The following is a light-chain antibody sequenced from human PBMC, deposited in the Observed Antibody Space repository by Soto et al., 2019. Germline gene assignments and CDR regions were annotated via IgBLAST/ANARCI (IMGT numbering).Light chain of an antibody. V-gene: IGKV1-5*01. Sequence: DIQMTQSPSTLSASVGDRLTITCRASQSISSWLAWYQQRPGKAPKLLIFDASSLESGVPSRFSGSGSGTEFTLTISSLQPDDFATYYCQQYNSYSWTFGQGTKVHIK. CDR2: DAS. CDR3: QQYNSYSWT. J-gene: IGKJ1*01. CDR1: QSISSW.